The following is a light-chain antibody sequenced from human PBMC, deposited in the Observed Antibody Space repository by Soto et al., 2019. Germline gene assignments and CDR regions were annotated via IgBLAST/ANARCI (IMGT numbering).Light chain of an antibody. V-gene: IGKV3-15*01. Sequence: DIVMTQSPATLSVSPGGRATLSCRASQSVGSNLAWYQQRPGQAPRLLIYRVSTRATGIPARFSGSGSGTEFTLAISSLQSEDFAVYYCQQYGRSPFTFGPGTKVDIK. J-gene: IGKJ3*01. CDR2: RVS. CDR3: QQYGRSPFT. CDR1: QSVGSN.